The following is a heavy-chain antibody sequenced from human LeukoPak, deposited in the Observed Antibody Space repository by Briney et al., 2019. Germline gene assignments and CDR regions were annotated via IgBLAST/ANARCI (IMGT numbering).Heavy chain of an antibody. CDR2: ISWNSGSI. Sequence: GGSLRLSCAASGFTFTDYTMHWVRQAPGKGLEWVSGISWNSGSIGYADSVRGRFTISRDNANNSLYLQLNSLRADDTAVYYCARVVWTSGSFDYWGQGTLVTVSS. D-gene: IGHD2-8*01. J-gene: IGHJ4*02. CDR3: ARVVWTSGSFDY. CDR1: GFTFTDYT. V-gene: IGHV3-9*01.